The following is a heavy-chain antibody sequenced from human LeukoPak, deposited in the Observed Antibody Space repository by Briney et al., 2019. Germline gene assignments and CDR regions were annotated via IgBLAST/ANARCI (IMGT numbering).Heavy chain of an antibody. J-gene: IGHJ4*02. Sequence: GGSQRLSCAASGFTLSNYGMHWVRQAPGKGLEWVAFIRSDGNNEYYADSVKGRFTISRDNSKNTLNLQMNSLRAEDTAVYYCAKRMTTEAKNYFDDWGQGNLVTVSS. CDR1: GFTLSNYG. D-gene: IGHD4-17*01. CDR3: AKRMTTEAKNYFDD. CDR2: IRSDGNNE. V-gene: IGHV3-30*02.